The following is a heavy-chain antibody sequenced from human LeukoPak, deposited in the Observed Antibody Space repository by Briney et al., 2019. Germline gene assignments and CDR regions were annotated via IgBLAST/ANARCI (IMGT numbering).Heavy chain of an antibody. V-gene: IGHV1-8*01. CDR3: ASAYYYDSSGYSGPFDY. J-gene: IGHJ4*02. CDR1: GYTFTSHD. Sequence: ASVKVSCKASGYTFTSHDINWVRQATGQGLEWMGWMSPNSGDTGYAQKFQGRVTMTSDSSISTAYMELSSLRSEDTAVYYCASAYYYDSSGYSGPFDYWGQGTLVTVSS. CDR2: MSPNSGDT. D-gene: IGHD3-22*01.